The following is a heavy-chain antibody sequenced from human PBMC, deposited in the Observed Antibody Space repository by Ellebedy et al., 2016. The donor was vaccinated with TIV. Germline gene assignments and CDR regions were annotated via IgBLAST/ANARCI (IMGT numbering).Heavy chain of an antibody. V-gene: IGHV1-69*13. Sequence: AASVKVSCKASGGTFSSYAISWVRQAPGQGLEWMGGIIPIFGTANYAQKFQGRVTITADESTSTAYMELSSLRSEDTAVYYCARVRGDYGFDYWGQGTLVTVSS. J-gene: IGHJ4*02. CDR3: ARVRGDYGFDY. D-gene: IGHD4-17*01. CDR1: GGTFSSYA. CDR2: IIPIFGTA.